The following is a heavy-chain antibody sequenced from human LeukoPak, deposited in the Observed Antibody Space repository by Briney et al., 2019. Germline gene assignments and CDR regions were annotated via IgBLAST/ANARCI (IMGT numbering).Heavy chain of an antibody. CDR2: MYYSGTT. D-gene: IGHD3-22*01. V-gene: IGHV4-39*01. Sequence: PSETLSLTCTVSGGSVSSSTYYWGWIRQPPGKGLEWNGSMYYSGTTYYNSTLRGRVTISRDTSKNQFSLKLTSVTAADTAVYYCASRPDFSGYSFLDFWGQRTLVTVSS. CDR1: GGSVSSSTYY. CDR3: ASRPDFSGYSFLDF. J-gene: IGHJ4*02.